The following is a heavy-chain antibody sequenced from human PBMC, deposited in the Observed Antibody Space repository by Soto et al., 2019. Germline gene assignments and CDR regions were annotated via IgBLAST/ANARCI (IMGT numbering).Heavy chain of an antibody. D-gene: IGHD2-2*01. CDR3: ARVVPGAEAWFGP. CDR2: ISLYSDGT. Sequence: ASVKVSCKASGYSFNSYEITWVRQAAGQGLEWLGWISLYSDGTNYAQKFQGRVSMTTDTSTTTAYMELRSLRSDDTAVYYCARVVPGAEAWFGPWGQGTLVTVSS. CDR1: GYSFNSYE. J-gene: IGHJ5*02. V-gene: IGHV1-18*01.